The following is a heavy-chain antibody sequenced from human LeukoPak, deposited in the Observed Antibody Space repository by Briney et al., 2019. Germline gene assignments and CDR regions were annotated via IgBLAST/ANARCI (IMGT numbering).Heavy chain of an antibody. CDR1: GGSISSYY. J-gene: IGHJ4*02. Sequence: SETLSLTCTVSGGSISSYYWSWIRQPPGKGLKWIGYIYYSGSTNYNPSLKSRVTISVDTSKNQFSLKLSSVTAADTAVYYCASWPPIYYYDSSAKAGNDYWGQGTLVTVSS. V-gene: IGHV4-59*01. CDR3: ASWPPIYYYDSSAKAGNDY. CDR2: IYYSGST. D-gene: IGHD3-22*01.